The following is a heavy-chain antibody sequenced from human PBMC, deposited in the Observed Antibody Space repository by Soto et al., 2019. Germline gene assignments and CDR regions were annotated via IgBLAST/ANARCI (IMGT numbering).Heavy chain of an antibody. CDR3: GRGRGFGVYCGYYYYMDV. CDR2: ISYDGSNK. V-gene: IGHV3-30-3*01. D-gene: IGHD3-10*01. Sequence: GGSLRLSCAASGFTFSSYAMHWVRQAPGKGLEWVAVISYDGSNKYYADSVKGRFTISRDNSKNTLYLQMNSLRAEDTAVYYFGRGRGFGVYCGYYYYMDVWGKGTTVTVSS. CDR1: GFTFSSYA. J-gene: IGHJ6*03.